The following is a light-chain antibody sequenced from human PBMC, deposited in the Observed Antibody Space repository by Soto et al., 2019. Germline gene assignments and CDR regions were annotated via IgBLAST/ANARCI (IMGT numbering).Light chain of an antibody. CDR2: WAS. V-gene: IGKV4-1*01. J-gene: IGKJ1*01. CDR1: QNVLSSSNNRNY. CDR3: QQYYTTPSWA. Sequence: DIVMTQSPDSLAVSLGERATINCKSSQNVLSSSNNRNYLAWYQQKPGQPPKLLIYWASTRESGVPDRLSGSGSGTDFTLTISNLQAEDVAVYYCQQYYTTPSWAFGQGTTVEIK.